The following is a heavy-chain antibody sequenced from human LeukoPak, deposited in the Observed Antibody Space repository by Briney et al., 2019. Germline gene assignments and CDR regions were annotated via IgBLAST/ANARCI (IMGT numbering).Heavy chain of an antibody. CDR3: ARKYNGGLDY. V-gene: IGHV3-11*03. CDR2: ISSSSSYT. CDR1: GFTFSDYY. J-gene: IGHJ4*02. Sequence: GGSLRLSCAASGFTFSDYYMSWIRQAPGKGLEWISYISSSSSYTNYADSVKGRFTISRDNPKKSLYLQMNSLRAEDTAVYYCARKYNGGLDYWGLGTLVTVSS. D-gene: IGHD4-23*01.